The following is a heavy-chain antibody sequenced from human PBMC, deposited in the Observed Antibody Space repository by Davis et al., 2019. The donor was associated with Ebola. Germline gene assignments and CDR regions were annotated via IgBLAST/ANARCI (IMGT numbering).Heavy chain of an antibody. Sequence: PGGSLRLSCVASGFTFSTYAISWVRQAPGKGLEWVSTIDGSGVRTYYADSVKGRFTISRDNSKNTLYLQLNSLRADDTAVYYCAKDGTSSRGSHAFDIWGQGTMVTVSS. CDR2: IDGSGVRT. CDR3: AKDGTSSRGSHAFDI. J-gene: IGHJ3*02. D-gene: IGHD6-6*01. V-gene: IGHV3-23*01. CDR1: GFTFSTYA.